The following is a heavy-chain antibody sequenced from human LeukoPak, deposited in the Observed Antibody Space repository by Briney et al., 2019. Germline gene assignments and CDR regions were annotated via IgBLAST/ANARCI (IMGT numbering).Heavy chain of an antibody. D-gene: IGHD3-22*01. V-gene: IGHV4-59*01. J-gene: IGHJ4*02. CDR3: ARAERYYDSSGYYYYYFDY. CDR1: GGSISSYY. CDR2: IYYSGST. Sequence: SETLSLTCTVSGGSISSYYWSWIRQPPGKGLEWIGYIYYSGSTNYNPSLKSRVTISVDTSKNQFSLKLSSVTAADTAVYYCARAERYYDSSGYYYYYFDYWGQGTLVTVSS.